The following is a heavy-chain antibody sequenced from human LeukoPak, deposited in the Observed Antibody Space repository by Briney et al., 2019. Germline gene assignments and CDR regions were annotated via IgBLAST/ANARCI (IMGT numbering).Heavy chain of an antibody. CDR3: ARRPYCGGDCLYGMDV. D-gene: IGHD2-21*02. CDR1: VGTFSSYA. J-gene: IGHJ6*02. V-gene: IGHV1-69*13. Sequence: SVKVSCKASVGTFSSYAIIWVRQAPGQGLDWMVGIIPIFGTAKYAQKFQGRVTITADESTSTAYMELSSLRSEDTAVYYCARRPYCGGDCLYGMDVWGQGTTVTVSS. CDR2: IIPIFGTA.